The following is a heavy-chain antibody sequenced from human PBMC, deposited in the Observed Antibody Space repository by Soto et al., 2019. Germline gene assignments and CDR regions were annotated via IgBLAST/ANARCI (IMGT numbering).Heavy chain of an antibody. V-gene: IGHV3-30-3*01. Sequence: QVQLVESGGGVVQPGRSLRLSCAASGFTFSSYAMHWVRQAPGKGLEWVAVISYDGSNKYYADSVRGRFTISRDNSKNTLYLQMNSLRAEDTAVYYCAGDPRGSSWYGPWDYWGQGTLVTVSS. J-gene: IGHJ4*02. CDR3: AGDPRGSSWYGPWDY. D-gene: IGHD6-13*01. CDR1: GFTFSSYA. CDR2: ISYDGSNK.